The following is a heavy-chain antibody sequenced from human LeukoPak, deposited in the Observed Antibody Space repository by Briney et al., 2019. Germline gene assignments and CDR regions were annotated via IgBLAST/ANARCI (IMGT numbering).Heavy chain of an antibody. CDR3: ATTYYYDSSGYYPSDY. Sequence: GASVKVSCKASGGTFSSYAISRVRQAPGQGLEWMGGIIPIFGTANYAQKFQGRVTITADESTSTAYMELSSLRSEDTAVYYCATTYYYDSSGYYPSDYWGQGTLVTVSS. CDR2: IIPIFGTA. D-gene: IGHD3-22*01. J-gene: IGHJ4*02. CDR1: GGTFSSYA. V-gene: IGHV1-69*13.